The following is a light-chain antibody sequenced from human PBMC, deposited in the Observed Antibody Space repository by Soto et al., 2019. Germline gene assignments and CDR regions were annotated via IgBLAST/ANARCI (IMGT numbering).Light chain of an antibody. CDR3: SSYAGSNGV. V-gene: IGLV2-8*01. J-gene: IGLJ1*01. CDR2: EVS. CDR1: SSDVGGYNY. Sequence: SVLPQPPSSSGSPGQSVTISCTGTSSDVGGYNYVSWYQQHPGKAPKLMIYEVSKRPSGVPDRFSGSKSGNTASLTVSGLQAEDEADYYCSSYAGSNGVFGTGTKVTVL.